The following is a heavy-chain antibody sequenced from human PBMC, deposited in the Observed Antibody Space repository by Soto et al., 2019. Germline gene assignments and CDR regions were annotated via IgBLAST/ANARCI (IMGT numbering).Heavy chain of an antibody. CDR2: ISAYNGNT. J-gene: IGHJ6*02. CDR3: ARDLTENLYYYYYGMDV. V-gene: IGHV1-18*01. Sequence: GASVKVSFKASRYTFTSYGISWVRQAPGQGLEWMGWISAYNGNTNYAQKLQGRVTMTTDTSTSTAYMELRSLRSDDTAVYYCARDLTENLYYYYYGMDVWGQGTTVTVSS. CDR1: RYTFTSYG. D-gene: IGHD4-4*01.